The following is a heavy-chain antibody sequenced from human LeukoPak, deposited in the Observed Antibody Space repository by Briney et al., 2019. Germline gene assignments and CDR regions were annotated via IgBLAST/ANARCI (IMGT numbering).Heavy chain of an antibody. CDR3: ATTSIAEAGTEGSDY. CDR2: INPNSGGT. D-gene: IGHD6-19*01. Sequence: ASVKVSCKASGATFTGYYMHWVRQAPGQGLEWMGRINPNSGGTNYAQKFQGRVTMTRDTSISTAYMELSRLRSDDTAVYYCATTSIAEAGTEGSDYWGQGTLVTVSS. V-gene: IGHV1-2*06. CDR1: GATFTGYY. J-gene: IGHJ4*02.